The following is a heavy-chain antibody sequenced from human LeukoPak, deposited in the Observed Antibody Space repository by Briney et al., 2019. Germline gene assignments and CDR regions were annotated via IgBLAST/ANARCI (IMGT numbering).Heavy chain of an antibody. CDR1: GFTFSGYG. D-gene: IGHD2-15*01. CDR2: IWYDGSNK. J-gene: IGHJ5*02. V-gene: IGHV3-33*01. CDR3: ARDGGQLLLSGWFDP. Sequence: GGSLRLSCAASGFTFSGYGMHWVRQAPGKGLEWVAVIWYDGSNKYYADSMKGRFTVSRDNSKNTLYLQMNSLRAEDTAVYYCARDGGQLLLSGWFDPWGQGTLVTVSS.